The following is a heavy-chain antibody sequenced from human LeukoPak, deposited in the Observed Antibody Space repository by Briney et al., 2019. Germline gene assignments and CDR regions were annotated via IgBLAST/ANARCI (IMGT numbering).Heavy chain of an antibody. D-gene: IGHD2-2*01. CDR1: GGSVSSGSYY. CDR3: ARAGSSSTSWILDY. CDR2: IYYSGST. Sequence: PSETLSLTCTVSGGSVSSGSYYWSWIRQPPGKGLEWIGYIYYSGSTNYNPSLKSRVTISVDTSKNQFSLKLTSVTAADTAVYYCARAGSSSTSWILDYWGQGTLATVSS. J-gene: IGHJ4*02. V-gene: IGHV4-61*01.